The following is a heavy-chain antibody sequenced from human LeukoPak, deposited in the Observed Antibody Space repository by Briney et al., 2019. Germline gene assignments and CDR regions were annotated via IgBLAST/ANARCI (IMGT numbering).Heavy chain of an antibody. V-gene: IGHV4-4*07. Sequence: SALLFLSSTAAFASSSYCMQSFLQAPAREQKEGAGQSFTGGITNYNPSLKSRVTMSLDRSRNHFSLKLSSVTAADTAVYYCARDLPEGSGRLNWFDPWGQGTLVTVSS. J-gene: IGHJ5*02. CDR3: ARDLPEGSGRLNWFDP. D-gene: IGHD3-10*01. CDR2: SFTGGIT. CDR1: FASSSYCM.